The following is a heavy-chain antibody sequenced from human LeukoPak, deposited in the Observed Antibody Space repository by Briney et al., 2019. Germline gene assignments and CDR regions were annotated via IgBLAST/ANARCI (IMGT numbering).Heavy chain of an antibody. CDR2: IFYSGST. D-gene: IGHD1-14*01. Sequence: GSLRLSCAASGFTFNIYSMNWVRQPPGKGLEWIGYIFYSGSTNYNPSLKSRVTISVDTSKNQFSLGLSSVTAADTAVYYCTSASGYNRDWGQGTLVTVSS. CDR3: TSASGYNRD. V-gene: IGHV4-59*03. CDR1: GFTFNIYS. J-gene: IGHJ4*02.